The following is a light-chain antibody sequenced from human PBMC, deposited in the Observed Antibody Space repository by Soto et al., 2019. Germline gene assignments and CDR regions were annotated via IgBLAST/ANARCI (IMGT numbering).Light chain of an antibody. J-gene: IGKJ1*01. CDR1: QSVSSN. CDR3: QQYGSSGT. Sequence: ENVLTQSPATLSLSPGERATLSCRASQSVSSNLAWYQQKPGQAPRLLIYDASNRATGIPARFSGSGSGTDFTLTISRLEPEDFAVYYCQQYGSSGTFGQGTKVDIK. CDR2: DAS. V-gene: IGKV3-20*01.